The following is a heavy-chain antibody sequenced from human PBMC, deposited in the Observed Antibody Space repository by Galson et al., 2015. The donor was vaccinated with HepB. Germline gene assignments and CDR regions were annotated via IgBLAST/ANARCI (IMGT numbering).Heavy chain of an antibody. Sequence: SLRLSCAASGSTFSSYWMSWVRQAPGKGLEWVANIKQDGSEKYYVYSVKGRFTISRDNAKNSLYLQMNSLRAEDTAVYYCARTGYYYDSSGYPTDAFGIWGQGTMVTVSS. V-gene: IGHV3-7*01. CDR1: GSTFSSYW. CDR2: IKQDGSEK. J-gene: IGHJ3*02. CDR3: ARTGYYYDSSGYPTDAFGI. D-gene: IGHD3-22*01.